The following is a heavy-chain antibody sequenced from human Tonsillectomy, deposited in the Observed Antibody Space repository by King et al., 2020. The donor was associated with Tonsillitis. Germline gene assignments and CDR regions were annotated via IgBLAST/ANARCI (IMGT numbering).Heavy chain of an antibody. J-gene: IGHJ4*02. CDR2: IYYSGST. V-gene: IGHV4-59*01. D-gene: IGHD6-13*01. CDR1: GGSINSYY. CDR3: ARRGSGWSHFDY. Sequence: QLQESGPGLVKPSETLSLTCTVSGGSINSYYWSWIRQPPGEGLEWIGYIYYSGSTNYNPSLKSRVSISVDTAKNQFSLNLTSVTAADTAVYYCARRGSGWSHFDYWGQGTLVTVSS.